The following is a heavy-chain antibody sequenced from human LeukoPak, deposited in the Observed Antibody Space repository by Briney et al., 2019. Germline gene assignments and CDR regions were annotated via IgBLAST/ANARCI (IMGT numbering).Heavy chain of an antibody. D-gene: IGHD6-13*01. CDR1: GFTFSSYG. J-gene: IGHJ4*02. V-gene: IGHV3-33*01. CDR3: ARGSHESAAALDY. Sequence: GGSLRLSCAASGFTFSSYGMHWVRQAPGKGLEWVAVIWYDGSNKYYADSVKGRFTISRDNSKNTLYLQMNSLRAEDTAVYYCARGSHESAAALDYWGQGTLVSVSS. CDR2: IWYDGSNK.